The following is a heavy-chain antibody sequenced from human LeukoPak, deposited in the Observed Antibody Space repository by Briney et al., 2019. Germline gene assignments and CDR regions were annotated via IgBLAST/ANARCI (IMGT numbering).Heavy chain of an antibody. Sequence: PSETLSLTCTVSGYSISSGYYWGWIRQPPGKGLEWIGRIYTSGSTNYNPSLKSRVTMSVDTSKNQFSLKLSSVTAADTAVYYCASGAAGDVDPYYYYMDVWGKGTTVTISS. V-gene: IGHV4-38-2*02. D-gene: IGHD6-13*01. CDR3: ASGAAGDVDPYYYYMDV. CDR1: GYSISSGYY. CDR2: IYTSGST. J-gene: IGHJ6*03.